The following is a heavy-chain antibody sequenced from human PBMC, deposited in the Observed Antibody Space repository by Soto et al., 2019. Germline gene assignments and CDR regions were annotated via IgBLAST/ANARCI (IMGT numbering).Heavy chain of an antibody. D-gene: IGHD4-17*01. Sequence: ASVKVSCKASGYTFTGYYMHWVRQAPGQGLEWMGWINPNSGGTNYAQKFQGRVTMTRDTSISTAYMELSRLRFEDTAIYYCTTDSRGGAYGSVDVWGQGTKVTVSS. CDR1: GYTFTGYY. CDR2: INPNSGGT. CDR3: TTDSRGGAYGSVDV. J-gene: IGHJ6*02. V-gene: IGHV1-2*02.